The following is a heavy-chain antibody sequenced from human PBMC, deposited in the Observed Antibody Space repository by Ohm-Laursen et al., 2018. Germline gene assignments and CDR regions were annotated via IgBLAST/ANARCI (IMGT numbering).Heavy chain of an antibody. CDR3: ARHDGERYFDWLLQTHYGMDV. Sequence: SSVKVSCKASGYTFTGYYMHWVRQAPGQGLEWMGWINPNSGGTNYAQKFQGRVTMTRDTSISTAYMELSRLRSDDTAVYYCARHDGERYFDWLLQTHYGMDVWGQGTTVTVSS. V-gene: IGHV1-2*02. CDR2: INPNSGGT. CDR1: GYTFTGYY. J-gene: IGHJ6*02. D-gene: IGHD3-9*01.